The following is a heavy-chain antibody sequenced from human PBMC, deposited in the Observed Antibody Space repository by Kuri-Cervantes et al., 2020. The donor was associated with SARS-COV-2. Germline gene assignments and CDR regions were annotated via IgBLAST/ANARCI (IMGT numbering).Heavy chain of an antibody. V-gene: IGHV3-30*09. Sequence: GESLKISCAASGFTFSSYAMHWVRQAPGKGLEWVAVISYDGSNKYYADSVKGRFAISRDNSKNTLYLQMNSLRAEDTAVYYCARDGAVAGSGGFDYWGQGTLVTVSS. D-gene: IGHD6-19*01. J-gene: IGHJ4*02. CDR1: GFTFSSYA. CDR3: ARDGAVAGSGGFDY. CDR2: ISYDGSNK.